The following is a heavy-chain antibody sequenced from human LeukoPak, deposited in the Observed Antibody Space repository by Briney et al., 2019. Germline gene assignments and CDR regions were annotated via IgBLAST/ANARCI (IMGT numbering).Heavy chain of an antibody. CDR2: ITGTGDGT. V-gene: IGHV3-23*01. J-gene: IGHJ3*02. D-gene: IGHD3-9*01. CDR3: AKSPLRYFDWLQKLDAFDI. CDR1: GFTFSTYA. Sequence: PGGSLRLSCAASGFTFSTYAMTWVRQAPGKGLEWVSSITGTGDGTSAADSVKGRFTISRDSSKNTLYLQMNSLRAEDTAVYYCAKSPLRYFDWLQKLDAFDIWGQGTMVTVSS.